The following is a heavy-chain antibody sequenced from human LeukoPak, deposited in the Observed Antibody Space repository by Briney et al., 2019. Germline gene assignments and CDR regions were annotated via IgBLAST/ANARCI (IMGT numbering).Heavy chain of an antibody. CDR3: AKDRWSGSLEASDI. Sequence: GGSLRLSCAASGFTFSNYGMTWVRQAPGTGLEWVSGISGSGGSSSYYAVSVKGRFTISRDNFKNTLYLQMNSLRVEDTAVYYCAKDRWSGSLEASDIWGQGTVVTVSS. CDR2: ISGSGGSSS. CDR1: GFTFSNYG. V-gene: IGHV3-23*01. J-gene: IGHJ3*02. D-gene: IGHD1-26*01.